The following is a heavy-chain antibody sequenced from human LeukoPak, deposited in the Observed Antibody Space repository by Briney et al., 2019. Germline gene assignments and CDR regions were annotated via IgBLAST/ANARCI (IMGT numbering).Heavy chain of an antibody. CDR3: ARDLVSGVPDY. V-gene: IGHV3-21*01. D-gene: IGHD2-8*01. Sequence: GGSLRLSRAASGFTFSSYSMNWVRQAPGKGLEWVSSISSSNTYIYYADSVKGRFTISRDNAKNSLYLQMNSLRAEDTAVYYCARDLVSGVPDYWGQGTLVTVSS. J-gene: IGHJ4*02. CDR1: GFTFSSYS. CDR2: ISSSNTYI.